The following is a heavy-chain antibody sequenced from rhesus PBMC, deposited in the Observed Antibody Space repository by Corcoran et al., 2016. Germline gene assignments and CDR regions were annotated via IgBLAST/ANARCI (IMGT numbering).Heavy chain of an antibody. D-gene: IGHD3-28*01. CDR2: ISGSSGST. CDR1: GGSISSSNW. J-gene: IGHJ4*01. V-gene: IGHV4-65*01. Sequence: QVQLQESGPGLVKPSETLSLTCAVSGGSISSSNWWSWIRHPPGTGLAWLGYISGSSGSTSYNPSPKCQVTSSTYTSKNQFSRKLRSVTAADTAVYYCAGGYDSGYYILDYWGQGVLVTVSS. CDR3: AGGYDSGYYILDY.